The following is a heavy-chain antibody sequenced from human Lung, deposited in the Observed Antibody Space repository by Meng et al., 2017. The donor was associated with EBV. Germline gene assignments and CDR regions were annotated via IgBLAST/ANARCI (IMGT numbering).Heavy chain of an antibody. CDR2: IYYSGST. V-gene: IGHV4-30-4*01. Sequence: QVHLHQSGPGLRKPSQTLSLTCTVSGGSISSGDYYWSWIRQPPGKGLEWIGYIYYSGSTYYNPSLKSRVTISVDTSKNQFSLKLSSVTAADTAVYYCAREWCSGGSCYPDYWGQGTLVTVSS. D-gene: IGHD2-15*01. CDR3: AREWCSGGSCYPDY. J-gene: IGHJ4*02. CDR1: GGSISSGDYY.